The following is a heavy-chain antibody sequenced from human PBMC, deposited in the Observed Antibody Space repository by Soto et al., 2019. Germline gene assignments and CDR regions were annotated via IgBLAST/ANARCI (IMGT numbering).Heavy chain of an antibody. V-gene: IGHV3-30*18. CDR3: AKEADISGYYPDY. CDR2: ISYDGSKK. CDR1: GFTFSSYG. D-gene: IGHD3-22*01. J-gene: IGHJ4*02. Sequence: GGSLRLSCAASGFTFSSYGMHWVRQAPGKGLEWVAVISYDGSKKYYADSVRGRFTISRDNSKNTLHLQVNSLRGEDTAVYYCAKEADISGYYPDYWGQGTQVTVSS.